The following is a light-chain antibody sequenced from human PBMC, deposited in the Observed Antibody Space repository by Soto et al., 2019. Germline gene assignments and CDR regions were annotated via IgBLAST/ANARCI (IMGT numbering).Light chain of an antibody. CDR1: QGITNF. CDR2: ATS. J-gene: IGKJ1*01. CDR3: QKYNSVPGT. Sequence: DIPMTQSPSSLSASVGDRVTITCRASQGITNFLAWYQQKPGKVPKLLIYATSTLQSGVPSRFSGSGSGTDFTLTISSLQPEDVATYYCQKYNSVPGTFGQGTKVEIK. V-gene: IGKV1-27*01.